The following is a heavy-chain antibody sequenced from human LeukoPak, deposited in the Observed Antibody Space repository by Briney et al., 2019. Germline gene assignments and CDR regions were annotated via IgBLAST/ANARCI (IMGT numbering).Heavy chain of an antibody. J-gene: IGHJ4*02. CDR2: INSDGSST. V-gene: IGHV3-74*01. CDR1: EFTFSSYW. D-gene: IGHD4-11*01. Sequence: GGSLRLSCAASEFTFSSYWMLWVRQPPGKGLMWVSLINSDGSSTRYADSVKGRFTISRDNAKNSLYLQMNSLRAEDTAVYYCARSTVTISFDYWGQGTLVTVSS. CDR3: ARSTVTISFDY.